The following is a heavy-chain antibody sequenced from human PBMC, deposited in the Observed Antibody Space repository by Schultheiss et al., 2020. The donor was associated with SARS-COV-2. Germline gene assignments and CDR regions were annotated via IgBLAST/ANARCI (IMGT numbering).Heavy chain of an antibody. D-gene: IGHD6-25*01. Sequence: SQTLSLTCAVYGGSFSGYYWSWIRQPPGKGLEWIGEINHSGSTNYNPSLKSRVTISVDTSKNQFSLKLSSVTAADTAVYYCARSARNDYYYGMDVWGQGTTVTVSS. CDR3: ARSARNDYYYGMDV. V-gene: IGHV4-34*01. CDR1: GGSFSGYY. CDR2: INHSGST. J-gene: IGHJ6*02.